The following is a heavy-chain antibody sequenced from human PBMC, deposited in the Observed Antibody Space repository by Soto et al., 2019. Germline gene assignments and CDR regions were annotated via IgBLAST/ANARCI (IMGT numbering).Heavy chain of an antibody. CDR2: ISYDGSNK. Sequence: GGSLRLSCAASGFTFSSYAMHWVRQAPGKGLEWVAVISYDGSNKYYADSVKGRFTISRDNSKNTLYLQMNSLRAEDTAVYYCARVNVAARRSVLGAFDIWGQGTMVTVSS. D-gene: IGHD6-6*01. CDR3: ARVNVAARRSVLGAFDI. V-gene: IGHV3-30-3*01. J-gene: IGHJ3*02. CDR1: GFTFSSYA.